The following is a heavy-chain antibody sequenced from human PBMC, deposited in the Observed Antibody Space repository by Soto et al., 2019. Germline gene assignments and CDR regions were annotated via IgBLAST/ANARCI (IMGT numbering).Heavy chain of an antibody. D-gene: IGHD5-12*01. V-gene: IGHV1-69*02. CDR1: GGTFSSYT. Sequence: QVQLVQSGAEVKKPGSSVKVSCKASGGTFSSYTISWVRQAPGQGLEWMGRIIPILGIANYAQKFQGRVTITADKSTSTAYMELSSLRSEDTAVYYCARVWDSGYFYAFDIWGQGTMVTVSS. J-gene: IGHJ3*02. CDR3: ARVWDSGYFYAFDI. CDR2: IIPILGIA.